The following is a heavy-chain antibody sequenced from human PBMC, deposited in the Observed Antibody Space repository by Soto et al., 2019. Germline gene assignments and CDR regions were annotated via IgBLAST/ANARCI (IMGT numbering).Heavy chain of an antibody. D-gene: IGHD5-18*01. Sequence: QITLKESGPTLVQPTQTLTLTCTFSGFSLTTSGVGVGWIRQPPGKALEWLALIFWNDDERYSPSLNSRLTITKDTSKIQVFLTTTNMDPVDTATYYCVHTGYRYDPVGYWGRGTLFTVSS. V-gene: IGHV2-5*01. J-gene: IGHJ4*02. CDR1: GFSLTTSGVG. CDR2: IFWNDDE. CDR3: VHTGYRYDPVGY.